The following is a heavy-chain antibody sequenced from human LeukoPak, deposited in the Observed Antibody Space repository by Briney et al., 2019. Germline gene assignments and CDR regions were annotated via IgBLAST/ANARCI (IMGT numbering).Heavy chain of an antibody. CDR1: SVSISGYY. CDR2: IYYSETT. V-gene: IGHV4-59*08. D-gene: IGHD1-26*01. J-gene: IGHJ4*02. Sequence: SETLSLTCTVSSVSISGYYWSWIRQPPGKGLEWIAYIYYSETTNYNPSLNSRVTISLDTSKRQFSLKLSSVTAADTAVYYCARHVLTAGAIEWGQGTLVTVSS. CDR3: ARHVLTAGAIE.